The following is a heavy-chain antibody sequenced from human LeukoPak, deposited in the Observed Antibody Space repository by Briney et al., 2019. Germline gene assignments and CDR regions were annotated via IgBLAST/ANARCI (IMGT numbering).Heavy chain of an antibody. J-gene: IGHJ4*02. Sequence: GGSLRLSCAASGFIFSTYALSWVRQAPGKGLEWASSISGSGGSTYHADSVKGRFTISRDNSKNTLSLQINSLRAEDTAVFYCAKVRTGSGGYTYGVDYWGQGTLVTVSS. D-gene: IGHD5-18*01. CDR1: GFIFSTYA. V-gene: IGHV3-23*01. CDR3: AKVRTGSGGYTYGVDY. CDR2: ISGSGGST.